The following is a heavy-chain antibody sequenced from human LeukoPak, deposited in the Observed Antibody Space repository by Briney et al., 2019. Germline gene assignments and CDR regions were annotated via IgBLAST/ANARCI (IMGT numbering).Heavy chain of an antibody. D-gene: IGHD2-2*01. CDR2: IRGSSTTI. CDR3: ARDARSHCGTDACYGPYFDY. Sequence: GGSLILSCAAAGFIFSTSSMSWVRQTAGKRLEWISYIRGSSTTIYYADSVKGRFTISRDNARNSLYLQMNDLRAEDTGVYFCARDARSHCGTDACYGPYFDYWGQGSLVTVSS. V-gene: IGHV3-48*01. CDR1: GFIFSTSS. J-gene: IGHJ4*02.